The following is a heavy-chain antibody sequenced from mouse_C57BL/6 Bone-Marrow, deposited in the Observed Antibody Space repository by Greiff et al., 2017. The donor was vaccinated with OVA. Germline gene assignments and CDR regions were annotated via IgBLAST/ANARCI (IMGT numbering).Heavy chain of an antibody. CDR2: ISSGGDYI. V-gene: IGHV5-9-1*02. J-gene: IGHJ4*01. D-gene: IGHD2-1*01. CDR1: GFTFSSYA. CDR3: TRLLDAMDY. Sequence: DVMLVESGEGLVKPGGSLKLSCAASGFTFSSYAMSWVRQTPEKRLEWVAYISSGGDYIYYADTLKGRFTIARDNARNTPYLQMSSLKSEDTAMYYCTRLLDAMDYWGQGTAVTVSS.